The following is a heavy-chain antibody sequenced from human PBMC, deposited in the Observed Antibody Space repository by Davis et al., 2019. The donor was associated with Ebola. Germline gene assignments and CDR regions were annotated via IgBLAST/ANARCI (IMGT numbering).Heavy chain of an antibody. J-gene: IGHJ4*02. D-gene: IGHD3-3*01. Sequence: ASVKVSCKASGYTFTSYGISWVRQAPGQGLEWMGWINAGNGNTKYSQKFQGRVTITRDTSASTAYMELSSLRSEDTAVYYCARDHYYDYYFDYWGQGTLVTVSS. CDR3: ARDHYYDYYFDY. CDR2: INAGNGNT. V-gene: IGHV1-3*01. CDR1: GYTFTSYG.